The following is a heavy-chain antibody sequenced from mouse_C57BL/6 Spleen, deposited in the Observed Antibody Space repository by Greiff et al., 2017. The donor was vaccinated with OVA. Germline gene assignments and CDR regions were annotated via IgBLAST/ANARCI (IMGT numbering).Heavy chain of an antibody. CDR1: GYAFSSSW. V-gene: IGHV1-82*01. CDR3: ASHYYGSSYIDWYFDV. Sequence: QVQLQQSGPELVKPGASVKISCKASGYAFSSSWMNWVKQRPGKGLEWIGRIYPGDGDTNYNGKFKGKATLTADKSSSTAYMQLSSLSSEDSAVYFCASHYYGSSYIDWYFDVWGTGTTVTVSS. D-gene: IGHD1-1*01. J-gene: IGHJ1*03. CDR2: IYPGDGDT.